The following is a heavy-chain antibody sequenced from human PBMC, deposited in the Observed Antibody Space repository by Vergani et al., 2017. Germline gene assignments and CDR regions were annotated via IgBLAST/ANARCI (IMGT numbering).Heavy chain of an antibody. D-gene: IGHD4-17*01. V-gene: IGHV4-34*01. CDR2: INHSGST. CDR1: GGSFSGYY. Sequence: QVQLQQWGAGLLKPSETLSLTCAVYGGSFSGYYWSWIRQPPGKGLEWIGEINHSGSTNYNPSLKSRVTISVDTSKNQFSLKLSSVTAADTAVYYCASGLDSGDPKEKPDLDDGGQGTLVTVS. J-gene: IGHJ4*02. CDR3: ASGLDSGDPKEKPDLDD.